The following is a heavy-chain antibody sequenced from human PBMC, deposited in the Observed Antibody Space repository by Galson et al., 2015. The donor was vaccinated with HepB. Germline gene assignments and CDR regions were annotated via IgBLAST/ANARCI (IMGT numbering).Heavy chain of an antibody. D-gene: IGHD7-27*01. Sequence: SLRLSCAASGFTFSDSAMYWVRQASGKGLEWVGRIRSKTSSYATAYAASVKGRFTISRDDSKNTAYLQTNSLKTEDTAIYYCLTGVSLGDYWGQGTLVTVPS. CDR3: LTGVSLGDY. CDR1: GFTFSDSA. V-gene: IGHV3-73*01. CDR2: IRSKTSSYAT. J-gene: IGHJ4*02.